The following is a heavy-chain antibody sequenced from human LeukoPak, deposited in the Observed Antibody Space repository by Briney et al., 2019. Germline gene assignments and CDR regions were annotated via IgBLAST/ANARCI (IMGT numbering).Heavy chain of an antibody. D-gene: IGHD2-2*01. Sequence: GASVKVSCKASGYTFTSYGISWVRQAPGQGLEWMGWISAYNGNTNYAQKLQGRVTMTTDTSTSTAYMELRSLRSDDTAVYYCARGGAFLYQLLFLDYWGQGTLVTVSS. J-gene: IGHJ4*02. CDR2: ISAYNGNT. CDR1: GYTFTSYG. V-gene: IGHV1-18*01. CDR3: ARGGAFLYQLLFLDY.